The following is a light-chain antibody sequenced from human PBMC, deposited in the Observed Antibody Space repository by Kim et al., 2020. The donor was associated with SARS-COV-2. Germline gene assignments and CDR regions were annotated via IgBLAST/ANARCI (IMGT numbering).Light chain of an antibody. J-gene: IGKJ4*01. CDR3: QQYFTTPFT. Sequence: DIVMTQSPDSLAVSLGERATINCKSSQSLLYGSKNNNYLAWYQQKPGQPPKLLIYWASTRESGVPDRFSGSGSGTDFTLTISRLQAEDMAVYSCQQYFTTPFTFGGGTKVDIK. CDR2: WAS. V-gene: IGKV4-1*01. CDR1: QSLLYGSKNNNY.